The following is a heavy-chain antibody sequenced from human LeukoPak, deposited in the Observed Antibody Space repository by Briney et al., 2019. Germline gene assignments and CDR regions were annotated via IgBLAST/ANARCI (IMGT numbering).Heavy chain of an antibody. Sequence: PSQTLSLTCTVSGGSISSSSYYWGWIRQHPGKGLEWIGTIYYSGSTYYNPSLKSRVTISVDTSKNQFSLKLSSVTAADTAVYYCARGPQQTTVTTWFDPWGQGTLVTVSS. V-gene: IGHV4-39*07. CDR3: ARGPQQTTVTTWFDP. CDR1: GGSISSSSYY. CDR2: IYYSGST. D-gene: IGHD4-11*01. J-gene: IGHJ5*02.